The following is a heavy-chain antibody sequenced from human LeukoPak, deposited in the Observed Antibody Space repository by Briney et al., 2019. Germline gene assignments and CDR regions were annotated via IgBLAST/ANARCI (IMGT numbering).Heavy chain of an antibody. CDR2: TYYRSKWYN. Sequence: SQTLSLTCAISRDSVSSNSAAWNWIRQSPSRGLEWLGRTYYRSKWYNDYAVSVKSRITINPDTSKNQFSLQLNSVTPEDTAVYYCARGEVPAAAIVDWFDPWGQGTLVTVSS. CDR3: ARGEVPAAAIVDWFDP. J-gene: IGHJ5*02. CDR1: RDSVSSNSAA. D-gene: IGHD2-2*01. V-gene: IGHV6-1*01.